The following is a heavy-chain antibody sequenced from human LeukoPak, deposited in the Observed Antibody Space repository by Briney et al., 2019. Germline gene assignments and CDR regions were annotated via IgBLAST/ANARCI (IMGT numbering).Heavy chain of an antibody. J-gene: IGHJ4*02. D-gene: IGHD3-22*01. CDR3: ATDLDSSGYTN. Sequence: APVKVSCKVSGYTLTELSMHWVRQTPGKGLEWMGDFDPEDGETIYAQKFQGRVTMTEDTSTDTAYMELSSLRSEDTAVYYCATDLDSSGYTNWGQGTLVTVSS. CDR2: FDPEDGET. V-gene: IGHV1-24*01. CDR1: GYTLTELS.